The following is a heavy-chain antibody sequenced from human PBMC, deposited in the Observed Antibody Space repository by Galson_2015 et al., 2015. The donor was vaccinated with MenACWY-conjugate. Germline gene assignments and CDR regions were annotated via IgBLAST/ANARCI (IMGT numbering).Heavy chain of an antibody. CDR3: ARLPQGYCSSTNCFGWAFDY. V-gene: IGHV4-59*01. CDR2: T. Sequence: TKYTPSLRSRVTISLDTSKNQFSLMLSSVTAADTAVYYCARLPQGYCSSTNCFGWAFDYWGQGTLVTVSS. D-gene: IGHD2-2*01. J-gene: IGHJ4*02.